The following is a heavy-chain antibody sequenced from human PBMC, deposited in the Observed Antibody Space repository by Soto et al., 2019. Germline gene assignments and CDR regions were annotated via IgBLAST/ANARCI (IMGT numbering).Heavy chain of an antibody. V-gene: IGHV4-31*03. CDR1: GGSISSGGYY. D-gene: IGHD3-10*01. CDR2: IYYSGST. J-gene: IGHJ4*02. CDR3: ARDKYYGSGSYRGIDY. Sequence: SETLSLTCTVSGGSISSGGYYWSWIRQHPGKGLEWIGYIYYSGSTYYNPSLKSRVTISVDTSKNQFSLKLSYVTAADTAVYYCARDKYYGSGSYRGIDYWGQGTLVTVSS.